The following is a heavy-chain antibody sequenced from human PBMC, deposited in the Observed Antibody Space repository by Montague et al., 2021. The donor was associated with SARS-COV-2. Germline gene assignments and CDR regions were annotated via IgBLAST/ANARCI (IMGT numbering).Heavy chain of an antibody. V-gene: IGHV2-70*04. CDR3: AREIAAAPDH. Sequence: PALVKPTQTLTLTCTFSGFSLSTSGMRVSWIRQPPGKALEWLARIDWDDDKYYSTSLKIRLTISKDTSKSQVVLTMTNMDPVDTATYYCAREIAAAPDHWGQGTLVTVSS. CDR2: IDWDDDK. D-gene: IGHD6-13*01. J-gene: IGHJ4*02. CDR1: GFSLSTSGMR.